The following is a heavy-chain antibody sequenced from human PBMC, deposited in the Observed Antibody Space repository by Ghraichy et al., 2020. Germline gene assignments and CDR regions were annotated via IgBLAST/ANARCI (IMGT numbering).Heavy chain of an antibody. D-gene: IGHD4-23*01. CDR3: ARGLGGNEVRWFDP. CDR2: INHSGST. J-gene: IGHJ5*02. CDR1: GGSFSGYY. Sequence: SETLSLTCAVYGGSFSGYYWSWIRQPPGKGLEWIGEINHSGSTNYNPSLKSRVTISVDTSKNQFSLKLSSVTAADTAVYYCARGLGGNEVRWFDPWGQGTLVTVSS. V-gene: IGHV4-34*01.